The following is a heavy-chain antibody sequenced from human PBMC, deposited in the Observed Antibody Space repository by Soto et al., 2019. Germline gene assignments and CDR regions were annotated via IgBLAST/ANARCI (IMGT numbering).Heavy chain of an antibody. D-gene: IGHD1-26*01. CDR2: IYPGDPDT. J-gene: IGHJ5*02. V-gene: IGHV5-51*01. CDR3: ARLRRIVGATTGWFDP. CDR1: GYSFTSYW. Sequence: GESLKISCKGSGYSFTSYWIGWVRQMPGKGLEWMGIIYPGDPDTRYSPSFQGQVTISADKSISTAYLQWSSLKASDTAMYYCARLRRIVGATTGWFDPWGQGTLVTVS.